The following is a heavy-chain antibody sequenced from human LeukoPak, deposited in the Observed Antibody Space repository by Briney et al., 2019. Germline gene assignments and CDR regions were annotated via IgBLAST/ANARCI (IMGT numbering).Heavy chain of an antibody. CDR2: IYSGSST. CDR3: ARVGDSGDYTLDY. D-gene: IGHD4-17*01. J-gene: IGHJ4*02. CDR1: GFTVSSNY. V-gene: IGHV3-53*01. Sequence: GGSLRISCAASGFTVSSNYMSWVRQAPGKGLEGASVIYSGSSTYYADSMKGRFTISRDNSKNTLYLQMNSLRAEDTAVYYCARVGDSGDYTLDYWGQGTLVTVSS.